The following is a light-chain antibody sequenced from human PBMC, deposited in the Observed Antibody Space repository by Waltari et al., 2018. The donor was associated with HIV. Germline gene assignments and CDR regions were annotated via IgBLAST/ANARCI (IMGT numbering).Light chain of an antibody. CDR1: SSNIGRTS. CDR2: SDN. V-gene: IGLV1-44*01. J-gene: IGLJ2*01. CDR3: ASWEDSLNGVV. Sequence: QSVLTQPPSASGTPGQRVTMSCSGSSSNIGRTSVNWYQQLPGTAPKLLIYSDNQRPFGGPDRFSGSKYGTSGSLAISGLQSEDEAVYYCASWEDSLNGVVFGGGTKLTVL.